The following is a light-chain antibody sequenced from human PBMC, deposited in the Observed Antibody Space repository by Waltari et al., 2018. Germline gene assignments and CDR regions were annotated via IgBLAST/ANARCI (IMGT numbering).Light chain of an antibody. V-gene: IGKV1-12*01. J-gene: IGKJ2*03. CDR3: QQGYNTPYS. CDR2: AAS. CDR1: QGISSW. Sequence: DIQMTQSPSSLSASVGDKVNSTCRASQGISSWLAWYQQKPGKAPKLLIYAASSLESGVPSRFSGSGSGTDYTLTISSLQPEDFATYYCQQGYNTPYSFGQGTKVEIK.